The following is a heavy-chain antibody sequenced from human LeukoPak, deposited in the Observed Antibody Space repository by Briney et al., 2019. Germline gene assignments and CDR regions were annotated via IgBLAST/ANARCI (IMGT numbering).Heavy chain of an antibody. D-gene: IGHD4-17*01. CDR2: ISSSGGTI. J-gene: IGHJ4*02. CDR3: ARDLGYGDYDY. Sequence: PGGSLRLSCEASGFTFSSYTMNWVRQAPGKGLEWVSYISSSGGTIYSADSVRGRFTISRDNAKNSLYLQMNSLRAEDTAVYYCARDLGYGDYDYWGQGTLVTVSS. CDR1: GFTFSSYT. V-gene: IGHV3-48*01.